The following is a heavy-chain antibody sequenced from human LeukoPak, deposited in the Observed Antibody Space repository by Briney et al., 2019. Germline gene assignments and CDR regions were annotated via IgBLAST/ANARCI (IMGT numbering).Heavy chain of an antibody. J-gene: IGHJ4*02. V-gene: IGHV3-23*01. CDR2: ISGSGGST. Sequence: GGSLRLSCAASGFTFSSYAMSWVRQAPGKGLEWFSAISGSGGSTYYADSVKGRFTISRDNSKNTLYLQMNSLRAEDTAVYYCAKLGYCSSTSCYLYYFDYWGQGTLVTVSS. CDR3: AKLGYCSSTSCYLYYFDY. CDR1: GFTFSSYA. D-gene: IGHD2-2*01.